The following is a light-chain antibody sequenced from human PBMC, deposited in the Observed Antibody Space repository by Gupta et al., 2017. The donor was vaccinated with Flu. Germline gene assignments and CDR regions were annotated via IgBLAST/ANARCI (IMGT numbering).Light chain of an antibody. CDR2: KAS. Sequence: DIQMTQSPSTLSASVGDRVTITCRASQSISIWLAWYQQKPGKAPKLLIYKASSLESGVPSRFSGSGPGTEFTLTISSLQPDDFATYYCQQYHSYSYTFGQGTKLEIK. CDR1: QSISIW. CDR3: QQYHSYSYT. V-gene: IGKV1-5*03. J-gene: IGKJ2*01.